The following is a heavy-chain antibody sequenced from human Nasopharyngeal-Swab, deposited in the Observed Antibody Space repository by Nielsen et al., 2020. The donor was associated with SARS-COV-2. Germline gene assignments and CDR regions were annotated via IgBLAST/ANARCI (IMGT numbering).Heavy chain of an antibody. J-gene: IGHJ3*02. CDR1: GYSFTSYW. CDR2: ICPGDSDT. CDR3: ARPLKQWLGGDAFDI. Sequence: GESLKISCKGSGYSFTSYWIGWVRQMPGKGLEWMGIICPGDSDTRYSPSFQGQVTISADKSISTAYLQWSSLKASDTAMYYCARPLKQWLGGDAFDIWGQGTVVTVSS. D-gene: IGHD6-19*01. V-gene: IGHV5-51*01.